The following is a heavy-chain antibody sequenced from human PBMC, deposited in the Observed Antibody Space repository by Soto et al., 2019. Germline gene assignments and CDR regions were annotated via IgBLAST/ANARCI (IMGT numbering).Heavy chain of an antibody. Sequence: EVQLVESGGDLVQPGVFLRLSCVASGITFRSYGRNWVRQGAGKGLEWLSSIRKSGTTTYYADSVKGRVTISRDTAKKSLYLQMNSRRDDDLAVYSCARDGYCVSSGCSFLPAVWGKVTKVTVSS. V-gene: IGHV3-48*02. CDR3: ARDGYCVSSGCSFLPAV. J-gene: IGHJ6*04. CDR2: IRKSGTTT. CDR1: GITFRSYG. D-gene: IGHD2-2*03.